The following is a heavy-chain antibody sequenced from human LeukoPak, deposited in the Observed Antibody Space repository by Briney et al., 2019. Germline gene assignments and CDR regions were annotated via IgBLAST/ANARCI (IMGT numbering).Heavy chain of an antibody. CDR3: ARTKPLDPFDF. CDR1: GGSISSYY. V-gene: IGHV4-59*01. J-gene: IGHJ3*01. Sequence: PSETLSLTCTDSGGSISSYYWSWIRQPPGKGLEWIGYIYYSGNTYYNPSLKSRVTISVDTSKNQFSLKVNSVTAADTAVYYCARTKPLDPFDFWGQGTLVTVSS. CDR2: IYYSGNT.